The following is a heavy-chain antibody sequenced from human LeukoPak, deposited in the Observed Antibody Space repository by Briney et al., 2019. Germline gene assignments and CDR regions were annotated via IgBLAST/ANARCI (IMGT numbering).Heavy chain of an antibody. V-gene: IGHV3-74*01. CDR3: LMYTNGWN. D-gene: IGHD6-19*01. CDR2: INSDGTST. Sequence: GGSLRLSCAVSGSIISGNYMHWIRQAPGKGLVWVSRINSDGTSTTYADSVKGRFTISRDSAKNMLYLQMNSLRAEDTAMYYCLMYTNGWNWGQGALVTVSS. CDR1: GSIISGNY. J-gene: IGHJ4*02.